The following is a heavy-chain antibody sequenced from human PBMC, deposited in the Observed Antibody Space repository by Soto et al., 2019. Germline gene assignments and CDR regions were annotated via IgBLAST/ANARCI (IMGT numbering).Heavy chain of an antibody. CDR1: GFTVSSNY. Sequence: EVQLVESGGGLVQPGGSLRLSCAASGFTVSSNYMSWVRQAPGKGLEWVSVIYSGGSTYYADSVKGRFTISRDNSKNTLYLQMNSRRAEDTAVYYCARVGAVAGTGYFDLWGRGTLVTVSS. D-gene: IGHD6-19*01. CDR2: IYSGGST. V-gene: IGHV3-66*01. CDR3: ARVGAVAGTGYFDL. J-gene: IGHJ2*01.